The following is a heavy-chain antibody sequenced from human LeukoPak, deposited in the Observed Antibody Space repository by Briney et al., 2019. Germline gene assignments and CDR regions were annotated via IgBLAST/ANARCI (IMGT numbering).Heavy chain of an antibody. J-gene: IGHJ4*02. CDR3: ARVSRSELSLYDY. Sequence: GGSLRLSCAASGFTFSSYEMNWVRQAPGKGLVWVSRINSDGSSTSYADSVKGRFTISRDNAKNTLYLQMNSLRAEDTAVYYCARVSRSELSLYDYWGQGTLVTVSS. CDR1: GFTFSSYE. CDR2: INSDGSST. D-gene: IGHD3-16*02. V-gene: IGHV3-74*01.